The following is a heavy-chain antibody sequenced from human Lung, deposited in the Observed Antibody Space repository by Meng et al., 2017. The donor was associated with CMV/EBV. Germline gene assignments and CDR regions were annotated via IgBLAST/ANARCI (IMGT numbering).Heavy chain of an antibody. V-gene: IGHV1-46*01. J-gene: IGHJ6*02. CDR3: ARDYFPVFGVAPTYYYYGMDV. D-gene: IGHD3-3*01. CDR2: INPSGGST. CDR1: CYTFPSHY. Sequence: SVKVSFKASCYTFPSHYMHWVRQAPGQGLEWMGIINPSGGSTSYAQKFQSRVTMTRDTTTSTVYMGMGSLRSENTAVYYCARDYFPVFGVAPTYYYYGMDVWGQGTTVTVSS.